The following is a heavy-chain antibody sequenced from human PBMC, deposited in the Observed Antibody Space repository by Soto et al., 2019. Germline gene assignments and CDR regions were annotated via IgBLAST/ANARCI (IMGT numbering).Heavy chain of an antibody. J-gene: IGHJ3*02. CDR3: ARGFSGSYRGAFEI. D-gene: IGHD1-26*01. V-gene: IGHV4-30-4*01. Sequence: QVQLQESGPGLVKPSQTLSLACAVSGDSISSGDHYWSWIRQPPGKGLEWIGYIHDSGTPYYNPSLKGRVPMALDTSKNQFSLKLSSVTAADPAVDFCARGFSGSYRGAFEIWGQGTMVTVSS. CDR1: GDSISSGDHY. CDR2: IHDSGTP.